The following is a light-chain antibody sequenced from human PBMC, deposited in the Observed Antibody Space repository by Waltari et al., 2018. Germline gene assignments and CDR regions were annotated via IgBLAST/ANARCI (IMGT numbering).Light chain of an antibody. Sequence: EIVLTQSPAPLSLSPGERATLSCRASQSVGTYLAWYQQKPGQAPRLLIYNASKRPTGIPTRFSGSGSGTDFTLTISSLEPEDFAVYYCQQRTNWSWTFGQGTKVEIK. V-gene: IGKV3-11*01. J-gene: IGKJ1*01. CDR3: QQRTNWSWT. CDR2: NAS. CDR1: QSVGTY.